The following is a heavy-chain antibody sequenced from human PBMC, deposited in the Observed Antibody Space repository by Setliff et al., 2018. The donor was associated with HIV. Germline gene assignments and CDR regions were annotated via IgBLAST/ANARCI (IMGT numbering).Heavy chain of an antibody. Sequence: SETLSLTCALSGSSFSSVYHWAWIRQPPGKGLECIGTIFHSGGTYYNPSLKSRVTISVDTSKHQFSLRLSSVTAADTAVYYCARLYYYGSGNYNDAFDIWGQGTMVTVSS. CDR2: IFHSGGT. D-gene: IGHD3-10*01. CDR3: ARLYYYGSGNYNDAFDI. J-gene: IGHJ3*02. V-gene: IGHV4-38-2*01. CDR1: GSSFSSVYH.